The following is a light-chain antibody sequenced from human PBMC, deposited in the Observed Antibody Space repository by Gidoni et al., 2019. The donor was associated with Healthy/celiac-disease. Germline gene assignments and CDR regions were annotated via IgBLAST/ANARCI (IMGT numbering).Light chain of an antibody. CDR3: QQYNNWPPMYT. V-gene: IGKV3-15*01. J-gene: IGKJ2*01. CDR1: RSVSSS. Sequence: EIVMTQSPATLSVSPGERATLSCRASRSVSSSLAWYQHKPGQAPRLLIYGASTRATGIPARFSGSGSGTEFTLTISSLQSEDFAVYYCQQYNNWPPMYTFGQXTKLEIK. CDR2: GAS.